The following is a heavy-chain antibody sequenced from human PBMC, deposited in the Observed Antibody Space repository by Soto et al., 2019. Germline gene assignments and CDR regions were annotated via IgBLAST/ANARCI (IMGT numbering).Heavy chain of an antibody. Sequence: ASVKVSCKASGYTFTSYDINWVRQATGPGLEWMGWMNPNSGNTGYAQKFQGRVTMTRNTSISTAYMELSSLRSEDTAVYYCASDLCSGGSCYSAFDYWGQGTLVTVSS. CDR2: MNPNSGNT. J-gene: IGHJ4*02. CDR3: ASDLCSGGSCYSAFDY. D-gene: IGHD2-15*01. CDR1: GYTFTSYD. V-gene: IGHV1-8*02.